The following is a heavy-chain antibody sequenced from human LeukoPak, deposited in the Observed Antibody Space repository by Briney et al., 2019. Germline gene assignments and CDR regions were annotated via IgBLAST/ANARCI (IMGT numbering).Heavy chain of an antibody. CDR2: ISAYNGNT. Sequence: GASVKVSCKASGYTFTSYGISWGRQAPGQGLEWMGWISAYNGNTNYAQKLQGRVTMTTETSTSTAYMELRSLRSDDTAVYYCARGYYGSGSYYIPFDYWGQGTLVTVSS. CDR1: GYTFTSYG. D-gene: IGHD3-10*01. J-gene: IGHJ4*02. V-gene: IGHV1-18*01. CDR3: ARGYYGSGSYYIPFDY.